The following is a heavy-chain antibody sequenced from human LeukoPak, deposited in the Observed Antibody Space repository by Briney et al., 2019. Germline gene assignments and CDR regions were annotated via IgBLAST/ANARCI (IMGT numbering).Heavy chain of an antibody. CDR2: INSDGSST. CDR1: GFTFSSYW. J-gene: IGHJ4*02. Sequence: HAGGSLRLSCAASGFTFSSYWMHWVRQAPGKGLVWVSRINSDGSSTSYADSVKGRFTISRDNAKNTLYLQMDSLRTEDTAMYYCARGTGSYYSLGYWGQGTLVTVSS. D-gene: IGHD1-26*01. CDR3: ARGTGSYYSLGY. V-gene: IGHV3-74*01.